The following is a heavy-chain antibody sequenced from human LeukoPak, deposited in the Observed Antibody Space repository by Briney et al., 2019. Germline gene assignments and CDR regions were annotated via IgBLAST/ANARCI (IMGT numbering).Heavy chain of an antibody. Sequence: ASVKVSCKASGYTFDAYYMHWVRQAPGQGLEWMGWINPNSGVTNYAQNFEGRVTMTRDTSISTACMELNRLRSDDTAFYYCAREVSSGGWDSWGQGTLVTVSS. V-gene: IGHV1-2*02. J-gene: IGHJ4*02. D-gene: IGHD1-26*01. CDR2: INPNSGVT. CDR3: AREVSSGGWDS. CDR1: GYTFDAYY.